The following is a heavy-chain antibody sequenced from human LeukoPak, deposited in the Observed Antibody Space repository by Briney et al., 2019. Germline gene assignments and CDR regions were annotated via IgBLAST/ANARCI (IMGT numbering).Heavy chain of an antibody. CDR2: IYPGDSDT. J-gene: IGHJ3*02. V-gene: IGHV5-51*01. Sequence: GESLKISCKGSGYSFISYWIGWVRQMPGKGLEWMRIIYPGDSDTRYSPSFQGQVTISADKSISTAYLQWSSLKASDTAMYYCARPLTYYYDSSGYSDAFDIWGQGTMVTVSS. CDR1: GYSFISYW. D-gene: IGHD3-22*01. CDR3: ARPLTYYYDSSGYSDAFDI.